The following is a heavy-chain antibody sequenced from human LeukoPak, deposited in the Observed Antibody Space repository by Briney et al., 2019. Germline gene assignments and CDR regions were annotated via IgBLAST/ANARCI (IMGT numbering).Heavy chain of an antibody. J-gene: IGHJ5*02. CDR1: GYTFTGYY. D-gene: IGHD3-22*01. Sequence: ASVKVSCKASGYTFTGYYMHWVRQAPGQGLEWMGWINPNSGGTNYAQKFQGRVTMTRGTSISTAYMELSRLRSDDTAVYYCARGYGGIAVITATWGQGTLVTVSS. CDR2: INPNSGGT. V-gene: IGHV1-2*02. CDR3: ARGYGGIAVITAT.